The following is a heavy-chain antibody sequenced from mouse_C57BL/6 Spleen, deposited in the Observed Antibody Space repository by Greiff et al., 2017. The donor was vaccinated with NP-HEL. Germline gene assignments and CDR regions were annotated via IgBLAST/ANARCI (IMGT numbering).Heavy chain of an antibody. V-gene: IGHV1-72*01. CDR1: GYTFTSYW. CDR3: ARRVITTGVEAMDY. CDR2: IDPNSGGT. J-gene: IGHJ4*01. D-gene: IGHD1-1*01. Sequence: QVQLQQPGAELVKPGASVKLSCKASGYTFTSYWMHWVKQRPGRGLEWIGRIDPNSGGTKYNEKLKSKATLTVDKPSSTAYMQLSSLTSEDSAVYDSARRVITTGVEAMDYWGQGTSVTVSS.